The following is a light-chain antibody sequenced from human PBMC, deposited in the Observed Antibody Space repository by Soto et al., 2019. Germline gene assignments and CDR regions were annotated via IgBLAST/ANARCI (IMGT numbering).Light chain of an antibody. Sequence: GERATLFCSASQSVNSWYLAWDQQKPGQAPRLLIYDASSRATGIPDRFSGSGSGTDFTLTISRLEPEDYAMYYCQQYNYSPTTFGPGTEVDIK. CDR2: DAS. CDR1: QSVNSWY. V-gene: IGKV3-20*01. CDR3: QQYNYSPTT. J-gene: IGKJ1*01.